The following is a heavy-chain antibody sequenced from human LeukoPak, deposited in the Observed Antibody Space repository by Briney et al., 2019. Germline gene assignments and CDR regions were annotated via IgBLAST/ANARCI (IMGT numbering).Heavy chain of an antibody. D-gene: IGHD2-21*02. CDR3: ARSRVTAPNLDY. Sequence: SGTLSLTCAVSGGSINSNNWWSWVRQPPGKGLEWIGEIYHSGSTNYNPSLKSRVTISVDKSKKQFSLKLSSVTAADTAVYYCARSRVTAPNLDYWGQGTLVTVSS. J-gene: IGHJ4*02. CDR2: IYHSGST. V-gene: IGHV4-4*02. CDR1: GGSINSNNW.